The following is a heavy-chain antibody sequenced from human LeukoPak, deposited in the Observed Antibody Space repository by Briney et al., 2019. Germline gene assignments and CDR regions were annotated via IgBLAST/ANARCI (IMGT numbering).Heavy chain of an antibody. J-gene: IGHJ4*02. D-gene: IGHD5-18*01. Sequence: ASVKVSCKASGYTFTSYDINWVRQATGQGLEWMGWMNPNSGNTGYAQKFQGRVTMTRNTSISTAYMELSSLRSEDTAVYYCARGLARTYMVTRGGVRFDYWGQGTLVTVSS. CDR1: GYTFTSYD. V-gene: IGHV1-8*01. CDR3: ARGLARTYMVTRGGVRFDY. CDR2: MNPNSGNT.